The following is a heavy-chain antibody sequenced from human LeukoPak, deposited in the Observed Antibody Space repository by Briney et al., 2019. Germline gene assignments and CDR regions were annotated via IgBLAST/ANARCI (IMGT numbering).Heavy chain of an antibody. D-gene: IGHD2-8*01. V-gene: IGHV4-34*01. CDR2: INHSGST. J-gene: IGHJ4*02. Sequence: SETLSLTCAVCGGSFSGYYWSWIRQPPGKGLEWIGEINHSGSTNYNPSLKRRVTISVDTSKNQFSLKLSSVTAADTAVYYCAVHRRLMVYAGGDYWGQGTLVTVSS. CDR1: GGSFSGYY. CDR3: AVHRRLMVYAGGDY.